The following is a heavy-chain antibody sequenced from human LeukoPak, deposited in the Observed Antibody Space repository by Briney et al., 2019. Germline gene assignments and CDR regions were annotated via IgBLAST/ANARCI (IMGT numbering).Heavy chain of an antibody. V-gene: IGHV3-23*01. CDR2: ISGSSAGI. Sequence: GGSLRLSCAASGFTFNNYAMGWVRQAPGKGLEWVSVISGSSAGIKYADSVKGRFTISRDNSKDTLYLQMDSLSAEDTAVYYCVKVAVQTQVVPAAIFFDYWGQGTLVTVSS. CDR3: VKVAVQTQVVPAAIFFDY. D-gene: IGHD2-2*01. CDR1: GFTFNNYA. J-gene: IGHJ4*02.